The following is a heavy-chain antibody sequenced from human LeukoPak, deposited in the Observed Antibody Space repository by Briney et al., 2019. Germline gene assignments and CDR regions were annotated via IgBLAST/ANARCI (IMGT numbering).Heavy chain of an antibody. Sequence: QSGGSLRLSCAASGFTFSSYWMSWVRQAPGKGLEWVSGISGSGGSTYYADSVKGRFTISRDNSKNMLYLQMNSLRAEDTAVYYCAKDFSAYYYDSSGSPDAFDIWGQGTMVTVSS. J-gene: IGHJ3*02. V-gene: IGHV3-23*01. D-gene: IGHD3-22*01. CDR3: AKDFSAYYYDSSGSPDAFDI. CDR2: ISGSGGST. CDR1: GFTFSSYW.